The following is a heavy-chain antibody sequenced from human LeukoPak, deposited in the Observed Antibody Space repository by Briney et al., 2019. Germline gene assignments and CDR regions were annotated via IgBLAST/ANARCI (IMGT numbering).Heavy chain of an antibody. CDR1: GGSISSYH. J-gene: IGHJ4*02. CDR2: IYTNGST. Sequence: SETLSLTCTVSGGSISSYHWSWIRQVPGKGLQWIGSIYTNGSTNYNPSLKSRVTISDSSKNQFSLKLTSVTAADTAVYYCARELTLVGATTPPPDYWGQGTLVTVSS. V-gene: IGHV4-4*08. D-gene: IGHD1-26*01. CDR3: ARELTLVGATTPPPDY.